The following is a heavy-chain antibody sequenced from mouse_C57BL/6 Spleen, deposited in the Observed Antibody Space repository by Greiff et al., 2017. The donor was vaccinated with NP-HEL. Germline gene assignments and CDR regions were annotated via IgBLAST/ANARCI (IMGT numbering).Heavy chain of an antibody. CDR3: ANPGAYYYGSSYAWFAY. CDR2: IYPGDGDT. J-gene: IGHJ3*01. Sequence: QVQLQQSGAELVKPGASVKISCKASGYAFSSYWMNWVKQRPGKGLEWIGQIYPGDGDTNYNGKFKGKATLTADKSASTAYMQLSSLTSEDSAVYFCANPGAYYYGSSYAWFAYWGQGTLVTVSA. CDR1: GYAFSSYW. V-gene: IGHV1-80*01. D-gene: IGHD1-1*01.